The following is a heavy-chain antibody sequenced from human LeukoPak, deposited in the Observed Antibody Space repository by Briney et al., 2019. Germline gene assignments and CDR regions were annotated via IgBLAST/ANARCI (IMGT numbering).Heavy chain of an antibody. J-gene: IGHJ4*02. D-gene: IGHD2-2*01. Sequence: PGRSLRLAWEASGFTVSNFGMHWVRQAPGKWLEWVTFIGFDGRTKKHADSVKGRFTVSRDNSRTTLYLHMNNLRPEDTAVYYCAKEPLDRYQRLGYYFDFGRQGTLVTVSS. CDR3: AKEPLDRYQRLGYYFDF. V-gene: IGHV3-30*02. CDR2: IGFDGRTK. CDR1: GFTVSNFG.